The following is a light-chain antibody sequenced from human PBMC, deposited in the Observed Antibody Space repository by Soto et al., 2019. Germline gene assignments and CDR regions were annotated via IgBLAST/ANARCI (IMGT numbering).Light chain of an antibody. Sequence: DIVLPQSPATLSLSPGERATLSCGASQTVSSSYLAWYQQKPGLAPRLLLYDASSRATGIPDRFSGSGSGTDFTLTISRLEPEDFAVYYCQQHGSSPYTFGQGTKREIK. CDR2: DAS. V-gene: IGKV3D-20*01. CDR1: QTVSSSY. CDR3: QQHGSSPYT. J-gene: IGKJ2*01.